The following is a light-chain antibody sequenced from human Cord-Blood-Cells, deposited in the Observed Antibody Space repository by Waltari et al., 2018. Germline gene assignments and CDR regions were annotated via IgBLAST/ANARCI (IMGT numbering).Light chain of an antibody. Sequence: SYELTQPPSVSVSPGQTARITCSGDALPKQYAYWYQPKPGQAPVLVIYKDSERPSGIPGGFSGSSSGTTVTLTISGVQAEDEADYYCQSADSSGTWVFGGGTKLTVL. CDR2: KDS. J-gene: IGLJ3*02. V-gene: IGLV3-25*03. CDR1: ALPKQY. CDR3: QSADSSGTWV.